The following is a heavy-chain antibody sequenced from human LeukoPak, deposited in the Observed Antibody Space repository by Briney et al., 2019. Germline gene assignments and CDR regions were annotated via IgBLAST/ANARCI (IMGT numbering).Heavy chain of an antibody. CDR2: INHSGST. Sequence: SETLSLTCTVSGGSISSYYWSWIRQPPGKGLEWIGEINHSGSTNYNPSLKSRVTISVDTSKNQFSLKLSSVTAADTAVYYCARGGWYYYGSGSLNNWFDPWGQGTLVTVSS. CDR1: GGSISSYY. J-gene: IGHJ5*02. CDR3: ARGGWYYYGSGSLNNWFDP. V-gene: IGHV4-34*01. D-gene: IGHD3-10*01.